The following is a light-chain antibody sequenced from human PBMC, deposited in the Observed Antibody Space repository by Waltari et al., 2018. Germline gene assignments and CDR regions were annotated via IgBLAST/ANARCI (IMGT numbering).Light chain of an antibody. CDR1: SSNIGSNF. V-gene: IGLV1-47*01. J-gene: IGLJ3*02. CDR3: AAWDDSLNGVV. CDR2: RNN. Sequence: QSLMTQPPSASATPGQRVIISCSGRSSNIGSNFEYWYQPFPGTAPNPLISRNNQRPSGVPDRFSGSKSGTSASLAISGLRSEDEAGYYCAAWDDSLNGVVFGGGTKLTVL.